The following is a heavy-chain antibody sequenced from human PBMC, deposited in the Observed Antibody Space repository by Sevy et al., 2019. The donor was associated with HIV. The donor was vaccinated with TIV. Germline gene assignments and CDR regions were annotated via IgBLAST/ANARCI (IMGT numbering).Heavy chain of an antibody. V-gene: IGHV3-49*04. CDR2: LKSKASGGTL. CDR3: TRWKGDHSILDY. J-gene: IGHJ4*02. D-gene: IGHD2-21*01. CDR1: GFTFGDYA. Sequence: GGSLRLSCAASGFTFGDYAMNWVRQAPGKGLEWVAFLKSKASGGTLHHAASVQGRFSISKYDSKNIAYQQMNDLKTAETAVYYRTRWKGDHSILDYWGQGALVTVSS.